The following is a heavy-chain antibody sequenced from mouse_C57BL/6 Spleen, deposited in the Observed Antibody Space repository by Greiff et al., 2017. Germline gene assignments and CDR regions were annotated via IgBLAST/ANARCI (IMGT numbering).Heavy chain of an antibody. J-gene: IGHJ2*01. CDR3: AREDLYYFDY. CDR2: INPNNGGT. V-gene: IGHV1-26*01. CDR1: GYTFTDYY. Sequence: VQLQQSGPELVKPGASVKISCKASGYTFTDYYMNWVKQSHGKSLEWIGDINPNNGGTSYNQKFKGKATLTVDKSSSTAYMELRSLTSEDSAVYYCAREDLYYFDYGGQGTTLTGSS.